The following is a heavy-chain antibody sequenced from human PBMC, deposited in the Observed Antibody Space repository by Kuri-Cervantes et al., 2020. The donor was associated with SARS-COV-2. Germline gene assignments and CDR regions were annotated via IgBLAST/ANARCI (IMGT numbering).Heavy chain of an antibody. D-gene: IGHD3-22*01. V-gene: IGHV3-30*03. CDR3: ATSITMIVVSGGSHI. Sequence: GESLKISCAASGFTFSSYGMHWVRQAPGKGLEWVAVISYDGSNKYYADSVKGRFTISRDNSKNTLYLQMNSLRAEDTAVYYCATSITMIVVSGGSHIWGQGTMITV. CDR1: GFTFSSYG. CDR2: ISYDGSNK. J-gene: IGHJ3*02.